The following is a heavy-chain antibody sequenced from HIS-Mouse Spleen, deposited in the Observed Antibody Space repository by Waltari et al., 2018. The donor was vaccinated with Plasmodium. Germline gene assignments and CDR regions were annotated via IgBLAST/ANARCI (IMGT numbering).Heavy chain of an antibody. J-gene: IGHJ6*02. D-gene: IGHD6-6*01. CDR2: MNPNSGNT. Sequence: QVQLVQSGAEVKKPGASVKVSCKASGYTFTSSDINWVRQATGQGLEWMGWMNPNSGNTGYAQKFQGRVTMTRNTSISTAYMELSSLRSEDTAVYYCASPGGYSSSYYYYGMDVWGQGTTVTVSS. V-gene: IGHV1-8*01. CDR3: ASPGGYSSSYYYYGMDV. CDR1: GYTFTSSD.